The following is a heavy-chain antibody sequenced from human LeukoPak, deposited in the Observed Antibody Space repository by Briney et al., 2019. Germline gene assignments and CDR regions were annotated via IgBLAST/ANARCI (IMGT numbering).Heavy chain of an antibody. CDR1: GFTFSSYS. Sequence: PGGSLRLSCAASGFTFSSYSMNWVRQAPGKGLEWVSSISSGSSYIYYTDSVKGRFTISRDNAKNLLYLQMNSLRAEDTAVYYCARDVSRISDYWGQGTLVTVSS. V-gene: IGHV3-21*01. CDR3: ARDVSRISDY. D-gene: IGHD2-15*01. CDR2: ISSGSSYI. J-gene: IGHJ4*02.